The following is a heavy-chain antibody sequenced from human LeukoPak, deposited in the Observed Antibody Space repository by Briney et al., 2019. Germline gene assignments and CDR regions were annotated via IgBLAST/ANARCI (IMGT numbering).Heavy chain of an antibody. CDR1: GYSISSGHY. Sequence: PSETLSLTCDVSGYSISSGHYWGWIRQSPGKGLEWIASMYNSGSTYFKSSLKRRVTISLDTPKNQFSLTLNSVTAADTAVYYCARHVYGRHQLQAYHFDYWGQGILVTVSS. J-gene: IGHJ4*02. D-gene: IGHD2-2*01. CDR3: ARHVYGRHQLQAYHFDY. CDR2: MYNSGST. V-gene: IGHV4-38-2*01.